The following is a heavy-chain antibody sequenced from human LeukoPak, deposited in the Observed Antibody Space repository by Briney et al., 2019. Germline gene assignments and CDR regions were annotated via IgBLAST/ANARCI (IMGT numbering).Heavy chain of an antibody. V-gene: IGHV3-23*01. D-gene: IGHD3-10*01. CDR1: GFPFSIHG. J-gene: IGHJ4*02. CDR3: ARDNRGDCFDY. CDR2: ISPGGGPT. Sequence: GGSLRLSCAGSGFPFSIHGMNWVRQAPGKGLEWVSGISPGGGPTYYADSVKGRFTISRDDSKNTLYLQMNNLRAEDTAVYYCARDNRGDCFDYWGQGTLVTVSS.